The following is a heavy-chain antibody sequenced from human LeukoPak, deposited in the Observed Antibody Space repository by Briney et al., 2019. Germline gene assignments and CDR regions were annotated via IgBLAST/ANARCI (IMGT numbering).Heavy chain of an antibody. CDR1: GYTFTSYG. J-gene: IGHJ4*02. CDR3: ARFGGTPHASIAVD. V-gene: IGHV1-18*01. CDR2: IRACNGNK. D-gene: IGHD6-6*01. Sequence: GASLELSCKASGYTFTSYGISWVRQAPGQGLEWMGWIRACNGNKNYAQNLKGRVTMTTDTSKSTAYMVITSLRSDDAADYYCARFGGTPHASIAVDWGQGTLVTVSS.